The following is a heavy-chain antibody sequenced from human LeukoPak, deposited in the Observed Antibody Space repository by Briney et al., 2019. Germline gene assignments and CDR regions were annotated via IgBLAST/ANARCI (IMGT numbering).Heavy chain of an antibody. CDR3: ARDLEEMATI. D-gene: IGHD5-24*01. V-gene: IGHV3-66*01. J-gene: IGHJ4*02. Sequence: GSLRLSCAASGFTVSSNYMSWVRQAPGKGLEWVSVIYSGSSTYYADSVKGRFTISRDNSKNTLYLQMNSLRAEDTAVYYCARDLEEMATIWGQGTLVTVSS. CDR2: IYSGSST. CDR1: GFTVSSNY.